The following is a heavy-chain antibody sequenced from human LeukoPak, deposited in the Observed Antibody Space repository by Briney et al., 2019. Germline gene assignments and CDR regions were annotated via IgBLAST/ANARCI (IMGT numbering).Heavy chain of an antibody. V-gene: IGHV3-53*01. CDR3: AKAFSAWACEY. Sequence: PGGSLRLSCAASGFTVSSNYMTWVRQAPGKGLEWVSSINTGGSTYYAASVKGRFTISRDDSKNTLYLQMDSLRAEDTAVYYCAKAFSAWACEYRGQGTLVTVSS. CDR2: INTGGST. D-gene: IGHD6-19*01. J-gene: IGHJ4*02. CDR1: GFTVSSNY.